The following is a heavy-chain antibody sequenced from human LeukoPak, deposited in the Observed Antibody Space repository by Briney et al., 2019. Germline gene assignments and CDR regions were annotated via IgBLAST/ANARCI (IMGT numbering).Heavy chain of an antibody. CDR3: ARGTYYYDSSGSDAFDI. CDR2: IIPILGIA. V-gene: IGHV1-69*04. J-gene: IGHJ3*02. CDR1: GYTFTSYA. D-gene: IGHD3-22*01. Sequence: SVKVSCKASGYTFTSYAMHWVRQAPGQGLEWMGRIIPILGIANYAQKFQGRVTITADKSTSTAYMELSSLRSEDTAVYYCARGTYYYDSSGSDAFDIWGQGTMVTVSS.